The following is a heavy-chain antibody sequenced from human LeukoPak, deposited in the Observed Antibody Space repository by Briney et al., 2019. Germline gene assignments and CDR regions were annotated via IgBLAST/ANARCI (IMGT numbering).Heavy chain of an antibody. J-gene: IGHJ4*02. CDR1: GFTFSNYW. CDR2: ISSDGSST. D-gene: IGHD3-22*01. V-gene: IGHV3-74*01. Sequence: GGSLRLSCAASGFTFSNYWVHWVRQAPGKGLVWVSRISSDGSSTSYADSVKGRFTVSRDNAKNTLYLQMNSLRAEDTAVYYCLRMGSSAYTLIWGQGTLVTVSS. CDR3: LRMGSSAYTLI.